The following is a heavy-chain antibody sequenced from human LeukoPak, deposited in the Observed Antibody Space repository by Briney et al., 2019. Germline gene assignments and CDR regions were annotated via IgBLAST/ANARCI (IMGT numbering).Heavy chain of an antibody. Sequence: SETLSLTCTVSGGSISSYYWSWIRQPPGKGLEWIGYIYYSGSTNYNPSLKGRVTISVDTSKNQFSLKLSSVTAADTAVYYCARDIIDSSGYYAGWFDPWGQGTLVTVSS. D-gene: IGHD3-22*01. V-gene: IGHV4-59*01. CDR2: IYYSGST. CDR1: GGSISSYY. CDR3: ARDIIDSSGYYAGWFDP. J-gene: IGHJ5*02.